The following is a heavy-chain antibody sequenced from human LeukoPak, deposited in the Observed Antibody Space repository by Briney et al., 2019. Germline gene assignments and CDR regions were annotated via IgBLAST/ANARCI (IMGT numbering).Heavy chain of an antibody. CDR2: IHHSGRT. CDR3: ARDTGGDKEGVTAPGYFDL. J-gene: IGHJ2*01. V-gene: IGHV4-38-2*02. Sequence: PSETLSLTCAVSGYSISSGYYWGWIRQPPGKGLEWIGSIHHSGRTYYNPSLKSRVTISVDTSKNQFSLKLSSVTAADTAVYYCARDTGGDKEGVTAPGYFDLWGRGTLVTVSS. CDR1: GYSISSGYY. D-gene: IGHD2-21*02.